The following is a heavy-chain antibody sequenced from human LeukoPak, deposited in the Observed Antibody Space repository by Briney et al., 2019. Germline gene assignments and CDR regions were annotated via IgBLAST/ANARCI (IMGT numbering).Heavy chain of an antibody. CDR3: ARRNYDILTGYYIFDY. CDR2: INSDGGST. CDR1: GFTFSSYW. J-gene: IGHJ4*02. Sequence: TGGSLRLSCAASGFTFSSYWMHWVRQAPGKGLVWVSRINSDGGSTTYADSVKGRFTISRDNAKNTLYLQMNSLRAEDTAVYYCARRNYDILTGYYIFDYWGQGTLVTVSS. D-gene: IGHD3-9*01. V-gene: IGHV3-74*01.